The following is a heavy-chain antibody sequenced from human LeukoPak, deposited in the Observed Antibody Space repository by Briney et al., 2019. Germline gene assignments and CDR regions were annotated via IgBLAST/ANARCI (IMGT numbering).Heavy chain of an antibody. J-gene: IGHJ4*02. V-gene: IGHV4-34*01. Sequence: SETLSLTCAVYGGSFSGYYWSWIRQPPGKGLEWIGEINHSGSTNYNPSLKSRVTISVDTSKNQFSLKLSSVTAADTAVYYCARDLGDYYDSSGYYSNWGQGTLVTVSS. CDR2: INHSGST. CDR1: GGSFSGYY. D-gene: IGHD3-22*01. CDR3: ARDLGDYYDSSGYYSN.